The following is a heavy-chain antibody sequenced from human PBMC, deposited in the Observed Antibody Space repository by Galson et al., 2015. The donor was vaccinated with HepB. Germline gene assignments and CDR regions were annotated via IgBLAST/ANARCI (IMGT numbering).Heavy chain of an antibody. CDR2: IKQDGSEK. V-gene: IGHV3-7*01. Sequence: SLRLSCAASGFTFSSYWMSWVRQAPGKGLEWVANIKQDGSEKYYVDSVKGRFTISRDNAKNSLYLQMNSLRAEDTAVYYCARPSYDSSGYSRDRGIDYWGQGTLVTVSS. CDR1: GFTFSSYW. D-gene: IGHD3-22*01. J-gene: IGHJ4*02. CDR3: ARPSYDSSGYSRDRGIDY.